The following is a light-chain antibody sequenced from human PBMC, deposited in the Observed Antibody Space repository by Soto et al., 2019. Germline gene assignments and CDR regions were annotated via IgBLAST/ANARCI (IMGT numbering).Light chain of an antibody. CDR2: VNT. CDR3: QSYDKSLSGYVL. CDR1: SSNIGAGYD. Sequence: QSVLTQPPSVSGAPGQRVTISCTGGSSNIGAGYDVHWYQQLPGTAPKLLIYVNTNRPSGVPDRFSGSKSGTSASLAITGLQAEHDAAYYCQSYDKSLSGYVLFGGGTKLTVL. V-gene: IGLV1-40*01. J-gene: IGLJ2*01.